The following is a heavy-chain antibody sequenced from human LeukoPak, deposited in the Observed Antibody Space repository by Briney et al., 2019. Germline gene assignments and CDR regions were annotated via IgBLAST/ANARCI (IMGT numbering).Heavy chain of an antibody. D-gene: IGHD1-7*01. V-gene: IGHV3-7*01. CDR1: GFTFSSYW. CDR2: IKQDGSEK. CDR3: ARDRELELIYYMDV. Sequence: GGSLRLSCAASGFTFSSYWMSWVRQAPGKGLEWVANIKQDGSEKYYVDSVKGRFTISRDNAKNSLYLQMNSLRAEDTAVYYCARDRELELIYYMDVGGKGTTVTVSS. J-gene: IGHJ6*03.